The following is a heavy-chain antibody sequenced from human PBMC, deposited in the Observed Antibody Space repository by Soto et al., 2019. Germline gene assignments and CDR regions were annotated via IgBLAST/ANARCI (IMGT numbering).Heavy chain of an antibody. CDR1: GGSISRYY. CDR3: ASMGYYYGSGSYPLDY. Sequence: QVQLQESGPGLVKPSETLSLTCTVSGGSISRYYWSWIRQPPGKGLEWIGFVYNSGSTYYNPSLKSRVTISVDPSENQFSLKLSSVSAADTAVYYCASMGYYYGSGSYPLDYWGQGTLVTVSS. D-gene: IGHD3-10*01. V-gene: IGHV4-59*08. CDR2: VYNSGST. J-gene: IGHJ4*02.